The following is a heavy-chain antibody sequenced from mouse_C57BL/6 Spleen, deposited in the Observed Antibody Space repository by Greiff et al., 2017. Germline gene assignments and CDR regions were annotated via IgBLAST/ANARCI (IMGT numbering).Heavy chain of an antibody. Sequence: EVKLQESGEGLVKPGGSLKLSCAASGFTFSSYAMSWVRQTPEKRLEWVAYISSGGDYIYYADTVKGRFTISRDNARNTLYLQMSSLKSEDTAMYYCTRDSNGNYPYAMDYWGQGTSVTVSS. CDR1: GFTFSSYA. D-gene: IGHD2-1*01. CDR3: TRDSNGNYPYAMDY. V-gene: IGHV5-9-1*02. CDR2: ISSGGDYI. J-gene: IGHJ4*01.